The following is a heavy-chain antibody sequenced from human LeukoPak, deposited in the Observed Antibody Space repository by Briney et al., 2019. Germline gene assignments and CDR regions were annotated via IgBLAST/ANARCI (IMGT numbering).Heavy chain of an antibody. Sequence: SETLSLTCAVYGRSFSGYYWSWIRQPPGKGLEWIGEINHSGSTNYNPSLKSRVTISVDTSKNQFSLRLNSVTAADTALYYCARGRVFFDYWGQGTLVTVSS. J-gene: IGHJ4*02. CDR2: INHSGST. V-gene: IGHV4-34*01. CDR3: ARGRVFFDY. CDR1: GRSFSGYY.